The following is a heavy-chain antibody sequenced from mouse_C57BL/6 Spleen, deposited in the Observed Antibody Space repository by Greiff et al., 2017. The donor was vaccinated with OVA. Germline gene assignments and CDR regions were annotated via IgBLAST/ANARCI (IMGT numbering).Heavy chain of an antibody. Sequence: EVKLVESGGGLVKPGGSLKLSCAASGFTFSSYAMSWVRQTPEKRLEWVATISAGGSYTYYPDNVQGRFTISRDNAKNTLYLQMSNLTSEDTAMYYCAREGSNYGGFDYWGQGTTLTVSA. J-gene: IGHJ2*01. CDR1: GFTFSSYA. V-gene: IGHV5-4*01. D-gene: IGHD2-5*01. CDR3: AREGSNYGGFDY. CDR2: ISAGGSYT.